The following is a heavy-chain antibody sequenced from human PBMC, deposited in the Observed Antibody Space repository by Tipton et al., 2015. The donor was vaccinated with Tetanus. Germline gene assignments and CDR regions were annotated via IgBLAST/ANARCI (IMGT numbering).Heavy chain of an antibody. CDR2: INPSAGTT. J-gene: IGHJ6*02. CDR1: GYTFTNYY. Sequence: QLVQSGAEVKKPGASVKVSCKASGYTFTNYYMHWVRQAPGQGLEWMGVINPSAGTTRYEQKFQGRVIMTRDTSTTTVYMELNSRRSEGTAVFYCARSYDFYDSTGYTDDGMDVWGQGTSVTVSS. CDR3: ARSYDFYDSTGYTDDGMDV. D-gene: IGHD3-22*01. V-gene: IGHV1-46*01.